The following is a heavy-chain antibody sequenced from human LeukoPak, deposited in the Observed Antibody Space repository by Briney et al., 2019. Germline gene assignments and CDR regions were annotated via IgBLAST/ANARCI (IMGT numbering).Heavy chain of an antibody. CDR3: ARGYPPVLLWFGELSGTDAFDI. CDR2: MNPNSGNT. Sequence: ASVKVSCKASGYTFTSYDINWVRQATGQGLEWMGWMNPNSGNTGYAQKFQGRVTMTRNTSISTAYMELSSLRSEDTAVYYCARGYPPVLLWFGELSGTDAFDIWGQGTMVTVS. J-gene: IGHJ3*02. D-gene: IGHD3-10*01. CDR1: GYTFTSYD. V-gene: IGHV1-8*01.